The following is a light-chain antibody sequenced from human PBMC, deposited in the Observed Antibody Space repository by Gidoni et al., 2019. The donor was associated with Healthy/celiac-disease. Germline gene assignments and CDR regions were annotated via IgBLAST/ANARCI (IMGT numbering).Light chain of an antibody. CDR1: SSDVGGYNY. CDR3: SSYTSRSTLV. CDR2: DVS. Sequence: QSALTQPSSVSGSPGQSITISCTGTSSDVGGYNYFSWYQQHPGKAPKLMIYDVSNRTSGVSNRFSGSKSGNTASLTISGLQAEDEADHYCSSYTSRSTLVFGGGTKLTVL. J-gene: IGLJ2*01. V-gene: IGLV2-14*01.